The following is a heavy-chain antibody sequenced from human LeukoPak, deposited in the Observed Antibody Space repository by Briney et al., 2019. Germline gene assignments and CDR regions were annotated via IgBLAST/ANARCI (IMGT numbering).Heavy chain of an antibody. V-gene: IGHV4-34*01. Sequence: PSETLSLTCAVYGGSFSGYYWNWIRQSPGKGLEWIGEINHSGSTNYIPSLKSRVTISVDTSKNQFSLKLSSVTAADTAVYYCARGSKMLGYNWFDPWGQGTLVTVSS. CDR2: INHSGST. J-gene: IGHJ5*02. D-gene: IGHD1-26*01. CDR3: ARGSKMLGYNWFDP. CDR1: GGSFSGYY.